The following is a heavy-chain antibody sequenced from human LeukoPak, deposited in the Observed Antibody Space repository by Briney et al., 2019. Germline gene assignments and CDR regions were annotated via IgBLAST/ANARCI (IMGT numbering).Heavy chain of an antibody. D-gene: IGHD3-22*01. Sequence: SETLSLTCTVSGGSISSYYWSWIRQPAGKGLEWIGRIYTSGSTNYNPSLKSRVTMSVDTSKNQFSLKLSSVTAADTAVYYCARLDYDSSGYYADYWGQGTLVTVSS. CDR3: ARLDYDSSGYYADY. CDR2: IYTSGST. J-gene: IGHJ4*02. CDR1: GGSISSYY. V-gene: IGHV4-4*07.